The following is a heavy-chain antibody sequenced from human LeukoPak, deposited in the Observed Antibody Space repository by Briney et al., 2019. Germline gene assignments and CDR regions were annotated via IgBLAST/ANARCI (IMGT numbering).Heavy chain of an antibody. CDR1: GFTFSSYA. V-gene: IGHV3-7*01. J-gene: IGHJ6*02. CDR2: IKQDGSEK. D-gene: IGHD6-13*01. Sequence: GGSLRLSCAASGFTFSSYAMSWVRQAPGKGLEWVANIKQDGSEKYYVDSVKGRFTISRDNAKNSLYLQMNSLRAEDTAVYYCARDSKSSSWYYYYYGMDVWGQGTTVTVSS. CDR3: ARDSKSSSWYYYYYGMDV.